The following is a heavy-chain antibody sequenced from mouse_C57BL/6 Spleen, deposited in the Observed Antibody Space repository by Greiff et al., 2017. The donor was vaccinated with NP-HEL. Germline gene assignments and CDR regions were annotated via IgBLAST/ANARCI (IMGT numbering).Heavy chain of an antibody. V-gene: IGHV1-64*01. CDR2: IHPNSGST. Sequence: QVQLQQPGAELVKPGASVKLSCKASGYTFTSYWMHWVKQRPGQGLEWIGMIHPNSGSTNYNEKFTSKATLTVDKSSSTAYMQLSSLTSEDSAVYYCARAYGKYYYAMDYWGQGTSVTVSS. J-gene: IGHJ4*01. D-gene: IGHD1-1*01. CDR3: ARAYGKYYYAMDY. CDR1: GYTFTSYW.